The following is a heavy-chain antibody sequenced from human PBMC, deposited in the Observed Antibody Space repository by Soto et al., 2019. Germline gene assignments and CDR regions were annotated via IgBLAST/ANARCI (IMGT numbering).Heavy chain of an antibody. Sequence: ASVKVSCKACGYGFTSYGISWVRQAPGQGLEWMGWISAYNGNTKYSQKFQGRVTITRDTSASTAYMELSSLRSEDTAVYYCANALGLYYFDYWGQGTLVTVSS. CDR3: ANALGLYYFDY. D-gene: IGHD6-13*01. V-gene: IGHV1-18*01. J-gene: IGHJ4*02. CDR2: ISAYNGNT. CDR1: GYGFTSYG.